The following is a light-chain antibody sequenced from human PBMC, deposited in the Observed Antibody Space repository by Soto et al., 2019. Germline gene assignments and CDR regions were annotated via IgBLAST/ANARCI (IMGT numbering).Light chain of an antibody. CDR1: QSVTNNY. Sequence: EIVLTQSPGTLSLSPGERATLSCRASQSVTNNYLAWYQQKPGQAPRLLIDDASHRATGIPDRFSGSGSGTVFTLTINRLEAEDFAVYYCQQCATAPLTFGQGTRVETK. CDR2: DAS. V-gene: IGKV3-20*01. CDR3: QQCATAPLT. J-gene: IGKJ1*01.